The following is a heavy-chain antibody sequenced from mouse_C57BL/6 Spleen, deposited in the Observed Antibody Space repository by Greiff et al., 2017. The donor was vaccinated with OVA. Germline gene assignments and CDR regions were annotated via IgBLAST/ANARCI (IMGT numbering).Heavy chain of an antibody. CDR2: IHPNSGST. V-gene: IGHV1-64*01. Sequence: VQLQQSGAELVKPGASVKLSCKASGYTFTSYWMHWVKQRPGQGLEWIGMIHPNSGSTNYNEKFKSKATLTVDKSSSTAYMQLSSLTSEDSAVYYCARYYGSAMDYWGQGTSVTVSS. J-gene: IGHJ4*01. D-gene: IGHD1-1*01. CDR3: ARYYGSAMDY. CDR1: GYTFTSYW.